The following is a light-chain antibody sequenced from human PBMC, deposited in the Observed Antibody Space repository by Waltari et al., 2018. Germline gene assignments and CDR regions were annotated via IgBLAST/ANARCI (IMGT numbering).Light chain of an antibody. J-gene: IGKJ4*01. Sequence: VLTQSPGTLSLSPGERATLSCRASPSLSSNSLAWYQQKPGQAPRLLIYGTSNRATGTPDRFSGSGSGTEFTLTISSLQPEDFATYYCQELNTYPQSLTFGGGTKVEI. CDR3: QELNTYPQSLT. CDR2: GTS. CDR1: PSLSSNS. V-gene: IGKV3-20*01.